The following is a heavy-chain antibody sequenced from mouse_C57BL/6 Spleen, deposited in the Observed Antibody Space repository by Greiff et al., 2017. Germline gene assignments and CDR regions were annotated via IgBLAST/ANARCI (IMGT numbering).Heavy chain of an antibody. D-gene: IGHD2-1*01. Sequence: QVQLQQPGAELVKPGASVKMSCKASGYTFTSYWITWVKQRPGQGLEGIGDIYPGSGSTNYNEKFKSKATLTVDTSSSTAYRQLSSLASEDSAVYCCARVGGNGAMDYWGQGTSVTVSS. J-gene: IGHJ4*01. CDR2: IYPGSGST. CDR3: ARVGGNGAMDY. V-gene: IGHV1-55*01. CDR1: GYTFTSYW.